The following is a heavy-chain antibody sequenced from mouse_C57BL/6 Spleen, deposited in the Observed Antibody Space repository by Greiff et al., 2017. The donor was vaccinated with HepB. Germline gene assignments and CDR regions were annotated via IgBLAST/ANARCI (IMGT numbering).Heavy chain of an antibody. Sequence: EVQRVESGPELVKPGASVKIPCKASGYTFTDYNMDWVKQSHGKSLEWIGDINPNNGGTIYNQKFKGKATLTVDKSSSTAYMELRSLTSEDTAVYYCARGYYGSSYVIYAMDYWGQGTSVTVSS. D-gene: IGHD1-1*01. CDR3: ARGYYGSSYVIYAMDY. J-gene: IGHJ4*01. CDR2: INPNNGGT. CDR1: GYTFTDYN. V-gene: IGHV1-18*01.